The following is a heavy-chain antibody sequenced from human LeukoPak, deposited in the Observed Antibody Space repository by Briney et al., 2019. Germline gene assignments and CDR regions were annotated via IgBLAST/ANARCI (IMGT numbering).Heavy chain of an antibody. D-gene: IGHD3-22*01. CDR1: GGSISSGGYY. V-gene: IGHV4-31*03. CDR2: IYYSGST. J-gene: IGHJ4*02. CDR3: ASGMYYYDSSGYPLFDY. Sequence: SQTLSLTCTVSGGSISSGGYYWNWIRQHPGKGREWIGYIYYSGSTYYNPSLKSRVTISVDTSKNQFSLKLSSVTAADTAVYYCASGMYYYDSSGYPLFDYWGQGTLVTVSS.